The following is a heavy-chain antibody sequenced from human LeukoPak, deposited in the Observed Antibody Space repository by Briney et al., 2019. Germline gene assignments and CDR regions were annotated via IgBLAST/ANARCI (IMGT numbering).Heavy chain of an antibody. V-gene: IGHV4-39*01. CDR1: GGSISTYY. J-gene: IGHJ4*02. D-gene: IGHD4-17*01. CDR3: ARAYGARPYYYFDS. Sequence: SETLSLTCTVSGGSISTYYWGWIRQPPGKGLEWIGAIYYSGSAYYNPSLKSRVTISVDTSKNQFSLKVTSVTAADTAVYYCARAYGARPYYYFDSWGQGTLVTVSS. CDR2: IYYSGSA.